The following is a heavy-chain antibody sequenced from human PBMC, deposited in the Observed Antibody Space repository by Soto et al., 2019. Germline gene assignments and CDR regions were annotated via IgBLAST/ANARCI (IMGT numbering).Heavy chain of an antibody. D-gene: IGHD4-17*01. V-gene: IGHV1-69*02. CDR1: GGTFSSYT. CDR3: ASTGVRGDYPGAFDI. J-gene: IGHJ3*02. CDR2: IIPILGIA. Sequence: ASVKVSCKASGGTFSSYTISWVRQAPGQGLEWMGRIIPILGIANYAQKFRGRVTITADKSTSTAYMELSSLRSEDTAVYYCASTGVRGDYPGAFDIWGQGTMVTVSS.